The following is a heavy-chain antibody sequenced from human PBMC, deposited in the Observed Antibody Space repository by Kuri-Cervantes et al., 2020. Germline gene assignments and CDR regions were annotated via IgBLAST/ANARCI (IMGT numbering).Heavy chain of an antibody. CDR2: INHSGST. CDR1: GASISSGFYY. Sequence: SETLSLTCTASGASISSGFYYWGWIRQPPGKGLEWIGEINHSGSTNYNPSLKSRVTISVDTSKNQFSLKLSSVTAADTAVYYCARLPRRDYYYYGMDVWGQGTTVTVSS. CDR3: ARLPRRDYYYYGMDV. V-gene: IGHV4-39*01. J-gene: IGHJ6*02.